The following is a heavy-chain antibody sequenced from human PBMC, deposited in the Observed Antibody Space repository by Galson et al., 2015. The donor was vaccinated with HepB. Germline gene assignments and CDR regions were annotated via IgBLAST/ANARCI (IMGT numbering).Heavy chain of an antibody. CDR2: IIPIFGTA. V-gene: IGHV1-69*06. CDR3: ARFRGLVDDILTARTYYYYGMDV. J-gene: IGHJ6*02. CDR1: GGTFSSYA. Sequence: SVKVSCKASGGTFSSYAISWVRQAPGQGLEWMGGIIPIFGTANYAQKFQGRVTITADKSTSTAYMELSSLRSEDTAVYYCARFRGLVDDILTARTYYYYGMDVWGQGTTVTVSS. D-gene: IGHD3-9*01.